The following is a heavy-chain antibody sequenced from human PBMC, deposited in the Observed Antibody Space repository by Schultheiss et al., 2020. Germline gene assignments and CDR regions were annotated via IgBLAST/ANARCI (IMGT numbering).Heavy chain of an antibody. CDR1: GFTFSSYS. D-gene: IGHD5-24*01. CDR3: VRIDGYNSCDY. CDR2: INSDGSST. V-gene: IGHV3-74*01. J-gene: IGHJ4*02. Sequence: GGSLRLSCAASGFTFSSYSMNWVRQAPGKGLVWVSRINSDGSSTSYADSVKGRFTISRDNAKKSLYLQMNSLRAEDTAVYYCVRIDGYNSCDYWGQGTLVTVSS.